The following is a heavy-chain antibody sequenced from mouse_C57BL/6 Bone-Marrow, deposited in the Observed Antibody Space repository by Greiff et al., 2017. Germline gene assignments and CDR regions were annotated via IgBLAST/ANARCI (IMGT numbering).Heavy chain of an antibody. Sequence: QVQLKQSGAELARPGASVKLSCKASGYTFTSYGISWVKQRTGQGLEWIGEIYPRSGNTYYNEKFKGKATLTADKSSSTAYMELRSLTSEDSAVYVCARQSLRKRGYAMDYWGQGTSVTVSS. CDR1: GYTFTSYG. CDR3: ARQSLRKRGYAMDY. J-gene: IGHJ4*01. CDR2: IYPRSGNT. V-gene: IGHV1-81*01. D-gene: IGHD1-1*01.